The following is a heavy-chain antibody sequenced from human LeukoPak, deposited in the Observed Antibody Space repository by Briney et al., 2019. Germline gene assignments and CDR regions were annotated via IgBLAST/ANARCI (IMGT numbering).Heavy chain of an antibody. Sequence: PGGSLRLSCAASGFTFDDYGMSWVRQAPGKGLEWVSGINWNGGSTGYADSVKGRFTISRDNAKNSPYLQMNSLRAEDTALYHCARGIVGASTLTNWFDPWGQGTLVTVSS. V-gene: IGHV3-20*01. CDR2: INWNGGST. CDR1: GFTFDDYG. D-gene: IGHD1-26*01. J-gene: IGHJ5*02. CDR3: ARGIVGASTLTNWFDP.